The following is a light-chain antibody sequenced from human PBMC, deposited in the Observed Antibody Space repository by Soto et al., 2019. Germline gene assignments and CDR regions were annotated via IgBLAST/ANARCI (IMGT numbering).Light chain of an antibody. CDR3: QQSFRPHIT. CDR2: SAS. Sequence: DIQMTQSPVSLSASVGDRGTSSCRASQSIGNYLNWYQQKAGEVPKLLIYSASSLQSGVPSRFSGSASGTDFTLSISNLQPEDVATYYCQQSFRPHITFGQGTRLEIK. CDR1: QSIGNY. J-gene: IGKJ5*01. V-gene: IGKV1-39*01.